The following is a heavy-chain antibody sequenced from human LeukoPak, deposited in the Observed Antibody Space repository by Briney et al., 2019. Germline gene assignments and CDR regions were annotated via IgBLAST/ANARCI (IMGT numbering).Heavy chain of an antibody. CDR1: GFTFSSYW. V-gene: IGHV3-7*03. CDR2: IKTDGSQI. CDR3: AKRSAAGTVGYFDY. D-gene: IGHD6-13*01. J-gene: IGHJ4*02. Sequence: SGGSLRLSCVASGFTFSSYWMTWVRQAPGKGLEWVANIKTDGSQIYYADSVKGRFTISRDDAKNSLYLQMNSLRPEDTALYYCAKRSAAGTVGYFDYWGQGTLVTVSS.